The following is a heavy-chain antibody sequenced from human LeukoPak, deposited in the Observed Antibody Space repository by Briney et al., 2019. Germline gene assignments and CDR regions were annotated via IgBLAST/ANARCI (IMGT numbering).Heavy chain of an antibody. CDR2: ISITSDYI. Sequence: GGSLRLSCAASGFTFSTYTMNWVRQAPGKGLEWVSTISITSDYIFYADSVKGRFTISRDNAKNSLYLQMNSLRAEDTAVYYCGGRTQYYFEYWGQGTLVTVSS. D-gene: IGHD4-11*01. J-gene: IGHJ4*02. V-gene: IGHV3-21*01. CDR1: GFTFSTYT. CDR3: GGRTQYYFEY.